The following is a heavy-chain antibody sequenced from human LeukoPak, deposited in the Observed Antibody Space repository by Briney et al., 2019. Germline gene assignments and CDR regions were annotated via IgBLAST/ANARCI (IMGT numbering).Heavy chain of an antibody. J-gene: IGHJ4*02. CDR2: IIPIFGTA. CDR1: GGTFSSYA. V-gene: IGHV1-69*06. D-gene: IGHD2-2*01. CDR3: ARGKRVYCSSTSCYEVGDY. Sequence: GASVKVSGKASGGTFSSYAISWVRQAPGQGLEWMGGIIPIFGTANYAQKFQGRVTITADKSTSTAYMELSSLRSEDTAVYYCARGKRVYCSSTSCYEVGDYWGQGTLVTVSS.